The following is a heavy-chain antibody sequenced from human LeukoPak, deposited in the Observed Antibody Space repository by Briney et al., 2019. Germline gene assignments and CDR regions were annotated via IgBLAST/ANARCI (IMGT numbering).Heavy chain of an antibody. D-gene: IGHD6-13*01. J-gene: IGHJ4*02. V-gene: IGHV3-30*04. CDR1: GFTFSSYA. CDR3: ARDRSLNLDY. CDR2: ISYDGSNK. Sequence: GGSLRLSCAASGFTFSSYAMHWVRQAPGKGLEWVAVISYDGSNKYYADSVKGRFTISRDNSKNTLYLQMNCLRAEDTAVYYCARDRSLNLDYWGQGTLVTVSS.